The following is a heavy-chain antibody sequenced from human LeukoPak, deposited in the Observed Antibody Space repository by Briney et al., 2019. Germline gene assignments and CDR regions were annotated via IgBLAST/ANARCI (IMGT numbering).Heavy chain of an antibody. CDR3: ARDTGSYYDFWSGYYTAYYYYYMDV. Sequence: PGGSLRLSCAASGFTFSSYWMSWVRQAPGKGLEWVANIKRDGSEKYYVDSVKGRFTISRDNAKNSLYLQMNSLRAEDTAVYYCARDTGSYYDFWSGYYTAYYYYYMDVWGKGTTVTVSS. D-gene: IGHD3-3*01. V-gene: IGHV3-7*01. CDR1: GFTFSSYW. J-gene: IGHJ6*03. CDR2: IKRDGSEK.